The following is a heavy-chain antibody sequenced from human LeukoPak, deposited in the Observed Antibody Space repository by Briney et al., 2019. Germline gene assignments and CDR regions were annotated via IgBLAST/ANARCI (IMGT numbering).Heavy chain of an antibody. V-gene: IGHV4-34*01. CDR1: GGSFSGYY. J-gene: IGHJ2*01. D-gene: IGHD7-27*01. CDR3: ARRGSLTNWGIVMSWYFDL. CDR2: INHSGST. Sequence: SETLSLTCAVYGGSFSGYYWSWIRQPPGKGLGWIGEINHSGSTNYNPSLKSRVTISVDTSKNQFSLKLSSVTAADTAVYYCARRGSLTNWGIVMSWYFDLWGRGTLVTVSS.